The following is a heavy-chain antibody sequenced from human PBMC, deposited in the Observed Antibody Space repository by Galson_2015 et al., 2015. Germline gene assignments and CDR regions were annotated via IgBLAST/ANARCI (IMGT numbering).Heavy chain of an antibody. CDR2: IHSHGSS. CDR3: ARWRSAPEYIFDI. CDR1: GFSVSSAY. D-gene: IGHD6-6*01. V-gene: IGHV3-53*01. J-gene: IGHJ3*02. Sequence: SLRLSCAVSGFSVSSAYMTWVRQAPGKGLEWVSIIHSHGSSYYTDSVKGRFTISRGNTKNTLFLQLNTLRVEDTAVYYCARWRSAPEYIFDIWGHASMVSVSS.